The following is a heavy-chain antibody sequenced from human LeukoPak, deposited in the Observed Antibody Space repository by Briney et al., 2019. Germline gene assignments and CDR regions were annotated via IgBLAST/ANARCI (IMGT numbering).Heavy chain of an antibody. V-gene: IGHV3-23*01. J-gene: IGHJ4*02. CDR1: GFTFSSYA. CDR3: AKDEYSRSSPYYFDY. Sequence: GGSLRPSCAASGFTFSSYAMSWVRQAPGKGLEWVSAISGSGGSTYCADSVKGRFTISRDNSKNTLYLQMNSLRAEDTAVYYCAKDEYSRSSPYYFDYWGQGNLVTVSS. D-gene: IGHD6-6*01. CDR2: ISGSGGST.